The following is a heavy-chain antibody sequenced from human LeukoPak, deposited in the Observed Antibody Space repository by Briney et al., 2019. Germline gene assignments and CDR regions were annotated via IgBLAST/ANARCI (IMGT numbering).Heavy chain of an antibody. D-gene: IGHD3-22*01. CDR1: GGSISSHY. J-gene: IGHJ4*02. V-gene: IGHV4-59*11. Sequence: SETLSLTCTVSGGSISSHYWSWIRQPPGKGLEWIGYIYYSGSTNYNPSLKSRVTISVDTSKNQFSLKLSSVTAADTAVYYCARVSPAYDSSGYYYLGYWGQGTLVTVSS. CDR2: IYYSGST. CDR3: ARVSPAYDSSGYYYLGY.